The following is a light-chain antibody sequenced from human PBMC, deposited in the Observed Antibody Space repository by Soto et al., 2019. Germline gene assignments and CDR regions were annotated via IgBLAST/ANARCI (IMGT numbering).Light chain of an antibody. Sequence: VLTQSPDTLSLSLEETATLSCRARQSVDRYVAWYQQKLGQAPRLLIYDAYPRGTRVAARFTGSRSATDGSLTITSREPEDFAVYYCQQRAKWPSTFGPGTKVE. CDR3: QQRAKWPST. CDR2: DAY. CDR1: QSVDRY. V-gene: IGKV3-11*01. J-gene: IGKJ2*02.